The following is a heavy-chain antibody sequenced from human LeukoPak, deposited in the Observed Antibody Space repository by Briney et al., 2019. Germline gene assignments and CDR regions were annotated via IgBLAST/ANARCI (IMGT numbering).Heavy chain of an antibody. J-gene: IGHJ4*02. D-gene: IGHD5-24*01. CDR2: IYYSGST. Sequence: SQTLSLTCTVSGGSISSSSYYWGWIRQPPGKGLEWIGSIYYSGSTYYNPSLKSRVTISVDTSKNQFSLKLSSVTAADTAVYYCAREGGGLEMATITGDRMDYWGQGTLVTVSS. CDR3: AREGGGLEMATITGDRMDY. V-gene: IGHV4-39*07. CDR1: GGSISSSSYY.